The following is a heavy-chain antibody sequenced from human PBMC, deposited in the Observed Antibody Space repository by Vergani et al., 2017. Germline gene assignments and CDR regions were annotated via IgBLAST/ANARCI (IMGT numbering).Heavy chain of an antibody. Sequence: EVQLVESGGGLVKPGGSLRLSCAASGFTFSSYSMNWVRQAPGKGLEWVSSISSSSSYIYYADSVKGRFTISRDNAKNSLYLQMNSLRAEDTAVYYCARPTMVRGVIAAPVTDAFDIWGQGTMVTVSS. CDR1: GFTFSSYS. V-gene: IGHV3-21*01. J-gene: IGHJ3*02. CDR3: ARPTMVRGVIAAPVTDAFDI. D-gene: IGHD3-10*01. CDR2: ISSSSSYI.